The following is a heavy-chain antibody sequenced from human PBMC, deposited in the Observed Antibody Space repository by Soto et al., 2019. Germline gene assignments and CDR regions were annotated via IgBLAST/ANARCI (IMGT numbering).Heavy chain of an antibody. CDR3: ARDVSVIAAVQIGNFDY. CDR2: ISSSSSYI. D-gene: IGHD6-13*01. V-gene: IGHV3-21*01. J-gene: IGHJ4*02. CDR1: GFTFSSYS. Sequence: EVQLVESGGGLVQPGGSLRLSCAASGFTFSSYSMNWVRQAPGKGLEWVSSISSSSSYIYYADPVKGRFTISRDNAKNSLYLQMNSLRAEDTAVYYCARDVSVIAAVQIGNFDYWGQGTLVTVSS.